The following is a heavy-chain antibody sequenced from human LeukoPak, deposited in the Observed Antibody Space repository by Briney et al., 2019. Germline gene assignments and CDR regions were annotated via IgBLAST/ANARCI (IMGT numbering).Heavy chain of an antibody. CDR2: IWYDGSNK. Sequence: PGRSLRLSCAASGFTVSTYGMHWVRQAPGKGLEWVAIIWYDGSNKYYADSVQGRFTISRDNTRNTLYLKMNSLGTEDTAVYYCAKDGGKRRNSFGWDYYFASLGQGTLVTVSS. CDR3: AKDGGKRRNSFGWDYYFAS. J-gene: IGHJ4*02. V-gene: IGHV3-33*06. D-gene: IGHD5-18*01. CDR1: GFTVSTYG.